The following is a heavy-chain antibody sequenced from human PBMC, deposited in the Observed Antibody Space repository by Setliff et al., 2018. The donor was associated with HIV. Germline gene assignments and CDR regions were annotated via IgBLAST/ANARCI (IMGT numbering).Heavy chain of an antibody. V-gene: IGHV3-21*01. CDR3: AKYGDTAMVMGCYFDL. J-gene: IGHJ2*01. CDR2: ISGSGHFI. Sequence: GGSLRLSCAASGFTFSSYSMSWVRQAPGKGLEWVASISGSGHFIHHADSVEGRFSISRDNAKNSLSLQMDSLRAEDTAVYFCAKYGDTAMVMGCYFDLWGRGTPVTSPQ. CDR1: GFTFSSYS. D-gene: IGHD5-18*01.